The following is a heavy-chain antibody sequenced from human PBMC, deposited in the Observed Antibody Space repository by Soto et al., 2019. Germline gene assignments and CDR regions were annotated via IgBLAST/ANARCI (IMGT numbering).Heavy chain of an antibody. J-gene: IGHJ4*02. Sequence: EASVKVSCKASGGTFSSYAISWVRQAPGQGLEWMGGIIPIFGTANYAQKFQGRVTITADESTSTAYMELSSLRSEDTAVYYCARSLGYCTNGVCNRPYYFDYWGQGTLVTVSS. CDR2: IIPIFGTA. CDR3: ARSLGYCTNGVCNRPYYFDY. D-gene: IGHD2-8*01. CDR1: GGTFSSYA. V-gene: IGHV1-69*13.